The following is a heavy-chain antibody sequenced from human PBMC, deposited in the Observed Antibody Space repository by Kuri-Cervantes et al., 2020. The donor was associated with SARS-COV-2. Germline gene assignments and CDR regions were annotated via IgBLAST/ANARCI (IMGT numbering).Heavy chain of an antibody. Sequence: LSLTCAASGFTFDDYGMSWVRQAPGKGLEWVSGINWNGGSTGYADSVKGRFTISRDNAKNSLYLKMNSLGAEDTAVYYCARENSDFMTWFDPWGQGTLVTVSS. CDR1: GFTFDDYG. CDR2: INWNGGST. V-gene: IGHV3-20*04. CDR3: ARENSDFMTWFDP. J-gene: IGHJ5*02. D-gene: IGHD3/OR15-3a*01.